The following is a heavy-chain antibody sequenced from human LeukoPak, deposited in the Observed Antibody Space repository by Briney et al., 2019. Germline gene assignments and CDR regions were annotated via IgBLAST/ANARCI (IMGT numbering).Heavy chain of an antibody. CDR1: GFTFSSYG. D-gene: IGHD2-21*01. J-gene: IGHJ4*02. V-gene: IGHV3-30*02. CDR3: AKDFKRGPKVVIVPFDY. Sequence: TGGSLRLSCAASGFTFSSYGMHWVRQAPGKGLEWVAFIRYDGSNKYYADSVKGRFTISRDNSKNTLYLQMNSLRAEDTAVYYCAKDFKRGPKVVIVPFDYWGQGTLVTVSS. CDR2: IRYDGSNK.